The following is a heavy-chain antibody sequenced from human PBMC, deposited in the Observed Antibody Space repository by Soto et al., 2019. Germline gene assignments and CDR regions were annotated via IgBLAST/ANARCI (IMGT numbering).Heavy chain of an antibody. J-gene: IGHJ5*02. CDR3: ASIYDSSGYYYGNNWFDP. CDR1: GASIGSGDYY. CDR2: IYYSGGT. Sequence: SETLSLTCTVSGASIGSGDYYWSWIRQHPGKGLEWIGYIYYSGGTYYNPSLKSRVTISVGTSKNQFSLELSSVTAADTAVYYCASIYDSSGYYYGNNWFDPWGQGTLVTVS. D-gene: IGHD3-22*01. V-gene: IGHV4-31*02.